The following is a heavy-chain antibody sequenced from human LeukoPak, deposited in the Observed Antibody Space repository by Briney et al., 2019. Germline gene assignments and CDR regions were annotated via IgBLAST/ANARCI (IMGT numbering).Heavy chain of an antibody. CDR2: IWYDGSNK. V-gene: IGHV3-33*01. J-gene: IGHJ4*02. Sequence: GRSLRLSCAASGFTFSSYGMHWVRQAPGKGLEWVAVIWYDGSNKYYADSVKGRFTISRDNSKNTLYLQMNSLRAEDTAVYYCVRWTDSSGYTYWGQGTLVTVSS. D-gene: IGHD3-22*01. CDR1: GFTFSSYG. CDR3: VRWTDSSGYTY.